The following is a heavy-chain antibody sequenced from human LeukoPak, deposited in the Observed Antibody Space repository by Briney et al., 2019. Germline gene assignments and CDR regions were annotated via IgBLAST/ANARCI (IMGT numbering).Heavy chain of an antibody. J-gene: IGHJ1*01. CDR1: GGSVSSGSYY. D-gene: IGHD2-15*01. CDR3: AREGCSGGSCYPGYFQH. CDR2: IYTSGST. Sequence: SETLSLTCTVSGGSVSSGSYYWSWIRQPAGKGLEWIGRIYTSGSTNYNPSLKSRVTISVDTSKNQFSLKLSSVTAADTAVYYCAREGCSGGSCYPGYFQHWGQGTLVTVSS. V-gene: IGHV4-61*02.